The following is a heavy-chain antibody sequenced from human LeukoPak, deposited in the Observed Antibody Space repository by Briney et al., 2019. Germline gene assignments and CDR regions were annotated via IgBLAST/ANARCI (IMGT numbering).Heavy chain of an antibody. CDR2: IYYSANT. V-gene: IGHV4-61*01. J-gene: IGHJ6*03. Sequence: SETLSLTCTVSGGSISSSSYYGSCIRQPPGKGLEWIGYIYYSANTNYNPSLKSRLTISLDTSKNQFSLKLSSVTAADTAVYYCGRERRYDGSMDVWGKGTTVTISS. CDR1: GGSISSSSYY. D-gene: IGHD3-22*01. CDR3: GRERRYDGSMDV.